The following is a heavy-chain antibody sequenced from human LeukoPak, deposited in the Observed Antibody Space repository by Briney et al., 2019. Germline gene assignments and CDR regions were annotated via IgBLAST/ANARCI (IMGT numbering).Heavy chain of an antibody. D-gene: IGHD2-2*02. CDR1: GGSISSSSYY. Sequence: PSETLSLTCTVSGGSISSSSYYWGWIRQPPGKGLEWIGSIYYSGSTYYNPSLKSRVTISVDTSKNQFSPKLSSVTAADTAVYYCARDRGTYQLLYGYFDYWGQGTLVTVSS. CDR2: IYYSGST. V-gene: IGHV4-39*07. CDR3: ARDRGTYQLLYGYFDY. J-gene: IGHJ4*02.